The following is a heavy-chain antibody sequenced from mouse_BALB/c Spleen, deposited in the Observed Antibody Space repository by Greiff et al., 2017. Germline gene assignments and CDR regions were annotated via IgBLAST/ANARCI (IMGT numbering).Heavy chain of an antibody. CDR2: ISSGSSTI. CDR3: AIEDYAMDY. Sequence: EVQLVESGGGLVQPGGSRKLSCAASGFTFSSFGMHWVRQAPEKGLEWVAYISSGSSTIYYADKVKGRFTISRDNPKNTLFLQMSSLRSEDTAMYYCAIEDYAMDYWGQGTSVTVSA. J-gene: IGHJ4*01. CDR1: GFTFSSFG. V-gene: IGHV5-17*02.